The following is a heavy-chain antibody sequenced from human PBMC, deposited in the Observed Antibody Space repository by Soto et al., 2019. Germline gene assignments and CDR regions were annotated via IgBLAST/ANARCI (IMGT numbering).Heavy chain of an antibody. V-gene: IGHV1-69*01. CDR1: GGTFSSYA. J-gene: IGHJ6*02. CDR3: ASPDHINVGTAMVFSRASYYYYYGMDV. D-gene: IGHD5-18*01. Sequence: QVQLVQSGAEVKKPGSSVKVSCKASGGTFSSYAISWVRQAPGQGLEWMGGIIPIFGTANYAQKFQGRVTITADESTSTAYMELSSLRSEDTAVYYCASPDHINVGTAMVFSRASYYYYYGMDVWGQGTTVTVSS. CDR2: IIPIFGTA.